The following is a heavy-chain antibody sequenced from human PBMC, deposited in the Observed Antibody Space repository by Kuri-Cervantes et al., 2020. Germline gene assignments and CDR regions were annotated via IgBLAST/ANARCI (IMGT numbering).Heavy chain of an antibody. CDR1: GFTFSYYG. D-gene: IGHD2-2*01. J-gene: IGHJ4*02. V-gene: IGHV3-30*02. CDR2: IRNDGNYK. CDR3: AKTGGSCSSTTCHGDY. Sequence: GGSLRLSCAASGFTFSYYGMHWVRQAPGKGLEWVAFIRNDGNYKYYADSVKGRFTISRDNSKNTLYLQMNSLRAEDTAVYYCAKTGGSCSSTTCHGDYWGQGTLVTVSS.